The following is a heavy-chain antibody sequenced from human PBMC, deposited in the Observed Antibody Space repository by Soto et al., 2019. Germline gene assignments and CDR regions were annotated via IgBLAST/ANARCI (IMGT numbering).Heavy chain of an antibody. CDR2: ISYDGSNK. CDR1: GXTFSSYA. V-gene: IGHV3-30-3*01. J-gene: IGHJ4*02. CDR3: ARDPTAVAGYYFDY. D-gene: IGHD6-19*01. Sequence: LRLSCAASGXTFSSYAMHWVRQAPGKGLEWVAVISYDGSNKYYADSVKGRFTISRDNSKNTLYLQMNSLRAEDTAVYYCARDPTAVAGYYFDYWGQGTLVTVSS.